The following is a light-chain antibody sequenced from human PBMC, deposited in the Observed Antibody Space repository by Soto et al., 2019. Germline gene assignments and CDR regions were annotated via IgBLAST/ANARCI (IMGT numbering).Light chain of an antibody. V-gene: IGKV1-39*01. J-gene: IGKJ2*01. CDR2: EAS. CDR1: QNINKN. Sequence: IQMTQSPSSLSAFVGDSVTISCRTSQNINKNLNWYQQKSGKAPSLLMYEASTLQSGVPSRFSGSGSGTDFTLAITNLQPDAFATYYCQQSFHTPYTFGQGTKLEI. CDR3: QQSFHTPYT.